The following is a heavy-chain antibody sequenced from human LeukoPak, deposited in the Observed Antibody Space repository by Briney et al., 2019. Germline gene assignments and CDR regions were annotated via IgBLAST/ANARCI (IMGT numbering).Heavy chain of an antibody. J-gene: IGHJ4*02. CDR1: GYTFGKYA. Sequence: ASVKVSCKTSGYTFGKYAIHWVRQAPGQRFEWMGWIDGGNGDTRFSQKFQDRVSFTRDTFATTVYMEVTSLRSEDTAVYYCARDQSRDIRVDFDYWGQGTLVTVSS. V-gene: IGHV1-3*01. CDR3: ARDQSRDIRVDFDY. D-gene: IGHD2-15*01. CDR2: IDGGNGDT.